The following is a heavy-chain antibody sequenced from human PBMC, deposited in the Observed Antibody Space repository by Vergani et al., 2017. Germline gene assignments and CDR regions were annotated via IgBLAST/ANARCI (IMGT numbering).Heavy chain of an antibody. CDR1: GFTFSSYA. CDR3: AKDGAPYYDVWSGYYDDYYYYYMDV. V-gene: IGHV3-23*01. CDR2: ISGSGGST. J-gene: IGHJ6*03. D-gene: IGHD3-3*01. Sequence: EVQLLESGGGLVQPGGSLRLSCAASGFTFSSYAMSWVRQAPGKGLERVSAISGSGGSTYYADSVKGRFTISRDNSKNTLYLQMNSLRAEDTAVYYCAKDGAPYYDVWSGYYDDYYYYYMDVWGKGTTVTVSS.